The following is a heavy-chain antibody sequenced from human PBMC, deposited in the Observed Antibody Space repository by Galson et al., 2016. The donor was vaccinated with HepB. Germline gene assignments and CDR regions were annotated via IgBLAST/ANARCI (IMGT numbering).Heavy chain of an antibody. CDR2: VSASGGSK. CDR1: GLSLSPYA. D-gene: IGHD4-17*01. V-gene: IGHV3-23*01. CDR3: AKDRLSGHGDYSWGIFDI. Sequence: SLRLSCAGSGLSLSPYAMSWGRQAPGKGLEWVSGVSASGGSKTYADSVRGRFIISRDNSNNKLFLQMNSLTTEDTAIYFCAKDRLSGHGDYSWGIFDIWVRGTEVTVSS. J-gene: IGHJ3*02.